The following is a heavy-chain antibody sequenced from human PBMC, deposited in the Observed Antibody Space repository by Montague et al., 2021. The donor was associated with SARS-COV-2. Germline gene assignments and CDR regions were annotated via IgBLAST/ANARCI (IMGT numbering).Heavy chain of an antibody. J-gene: IGHJ4*02. D-gene: IGHD3-22*01. Sequence: SETLSLTCSASGVSISSGSYYWSWVRQPPGKGLEWTGYVYYTGSTNYNPSLKSRVTLSIDTSKNQFSLNLTSVTASDTAVYYCVREKYYFDDSGSKWGQGTLIIAVSS. CDR3: VREKYYFDDSGSK. V-gene: IGHV4-61*01. CDR2: VYYTGST. CDR1: GVSISSGSYY.